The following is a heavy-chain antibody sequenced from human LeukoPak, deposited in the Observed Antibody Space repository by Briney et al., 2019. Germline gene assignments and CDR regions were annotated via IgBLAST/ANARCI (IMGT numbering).Heavy chain of an antibody. V-gene: IGHV5-51*06. CDR3: ARSQGPVVAATRGNFQH. CDR2: IYLGDSDT. CDR1: GYSFTSYW. J-gene: IGHJ1*01. Sequence: GESPKILRRSSGYSFTSYWIGWVRQIPGKGLEWMGSIYLGDSDTRYSPSFQGPITISAAKSISTAYLQWISLKASDTAMYYCARSQGPVVAATRGNFQHWGQETLVTVS. D-gene: IGHD2-15*01.